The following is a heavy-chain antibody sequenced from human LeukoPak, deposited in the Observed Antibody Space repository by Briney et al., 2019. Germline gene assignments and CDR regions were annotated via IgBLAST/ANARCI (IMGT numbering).Heavy chain of an antibody. V-gene: IGHV3-53*01. CDR3: ARVRRPYSSSWYRVNWFDP. CDR2: IYSGGST. CDR1: GFTVSSNY. J-gene: IGHJ5*02. Sequence: GGSLRLSCAASGFTVSSNYMSWVRQAPGKGLEWASVIYSGGSTYYADSVKGRFTISGDNSKNTLYLQMNSLRAEDTAVYYCARVRRPYSSSWYRVNWFDPWGQGTLVTVSS. D-gene: IGHD6-13*01.